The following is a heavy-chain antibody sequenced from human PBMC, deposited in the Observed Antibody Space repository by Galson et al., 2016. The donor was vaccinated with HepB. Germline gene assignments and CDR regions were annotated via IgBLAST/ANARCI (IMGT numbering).Heavy chain of an antibody. J-gene: IGHJ4*02. CDR2: INRDGSNR. V-gene: IGHV3-74*01. CDR1: EFAISNYW. CDR3: ASGTGTNRKIDY. Sequence: SLRLSCAGSEFAISNYWMHWVRQAPGKGLIWVSRINRDGSNRIYADSVEGRFTISRDNAKNTLYLQMNSLRVEDTGIYYCASGTGTNRKIDYWGQGTLVTVSS. D-gene: IGHD1-1*01.